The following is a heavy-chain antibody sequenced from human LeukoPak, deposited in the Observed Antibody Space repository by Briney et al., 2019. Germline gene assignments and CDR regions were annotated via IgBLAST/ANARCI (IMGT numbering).Heavy chain of an antibody. CDR1: GGSISSGSYY. Sequence: PSQTLSLTCTVSGGSISSGSYYWSWIRQPAGKGLEWIGRIYTSGSTNYNPSLKSRVTISVDTSKNQFSLKLSSVTAADTAVYYCAREVGYCSGGSCPTGMDVWGQGTRSPSP. D-gene: IGHD2-15*01. J-gene: IGHJ6*02. CDR3: AREVGYCSGGSCPTGMDV. V-gene: IGHV4-61*02. CDR2: IYTSGST.